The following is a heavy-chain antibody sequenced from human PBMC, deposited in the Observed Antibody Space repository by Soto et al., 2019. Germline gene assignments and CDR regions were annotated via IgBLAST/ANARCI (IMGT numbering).Heavy chain of an antibody. J-gene: IGHJ3*02. CDR1: GGSISSDY. CDR3: AREDVATRLKHAFDI. V-gene: IGHV4-4*07. CDR2: IHISGIT. Sequence: SETLSLTCTVSGGSISSDYCTWIRQPAWKGLEWIGRIHISGITNYNPSLKSRVTMSIDTSKNQFSLRLTSVTAADTAVYYCAREDVATRLKHAFDIWGQGTMVTVSS. D-gene: IGHD2-2*01.